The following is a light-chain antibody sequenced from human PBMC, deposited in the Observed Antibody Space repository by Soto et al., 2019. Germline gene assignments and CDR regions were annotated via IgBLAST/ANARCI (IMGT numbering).Light chain of an antibody. J-gene: IGLJ1*01. CDR3: AAWDNSLSEYV. Sequence: QYALTKPPSASETPGQRVTISCSGSSSNFGRNTVNWYQQLPGTAPKLVIYSNNQRPSGVPDRFSGSKSGTSDSLAISGLQSEDEADYYCAAWDNSLSEYVFGTGTKVTVL. CDR2: SNN. V-gene: IGLV1-44*01. CDR1: SSNFGRNT.